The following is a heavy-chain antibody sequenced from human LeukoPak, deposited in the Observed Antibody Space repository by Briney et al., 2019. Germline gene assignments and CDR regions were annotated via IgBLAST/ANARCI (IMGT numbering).Heavy chain of an antibody. Sequence: GGSLRLSCAASGFTFNNYAMAWVRQAPEKGLEWVSSITDNGINTYYADSVKGRFTISRDTSKNTVSLQMNSLRAEDTAVYYCASGGTGARKYYSDPFHYWGQGTLVTVSS. D-gene: IGHD3-10*01. CDR1: GFTFNNYA. CDR3: ASGGTGARKYYSDPFHY. J-gene: IGHJ4*02. CDR2: ITDNGINT. V-gene: IGHV3-23*01.